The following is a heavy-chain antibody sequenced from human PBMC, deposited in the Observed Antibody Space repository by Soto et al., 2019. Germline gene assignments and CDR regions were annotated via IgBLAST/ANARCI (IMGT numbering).Heavy chain of an antibody. CDR3: ARDEAPIAARPLWFDP. CDR1: GYTFTSYG. J-gene: IGHJ5*02. CDR2: ISAYNGNT. Sequence: ASVKVSCKASGYTFTSYGISWVRQAPGQGLEWMGWISAYNGNTNYAQKLQGRVTMTTDTSTSTAYMELRSLRSDDTAVYYCARDEAPIAARPLWFDPWGQGTLVTVSS. D-gene: IGHD6-6*01. V-gene: IGHV1-18*04.